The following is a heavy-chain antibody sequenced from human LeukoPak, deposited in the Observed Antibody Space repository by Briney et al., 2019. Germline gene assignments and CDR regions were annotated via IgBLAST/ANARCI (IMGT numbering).Heavy chain of an antibody. CDR3: AREYGRFGESNNWFDP. D-gene: IGHD3-10*01. V-gene: IGHV3-33*01. Sequence: PGGSLRLSCAASGFTFSSYGMPWVRQAPGKGLEWVAVIWYDGSNKYYADSVKGRFTISRDNSKNTLYLQMNSLRAEDTAVYYCAREYGRFGESNNWFDPWGQGTLVTVSS. CDR2: IWYDGSNK. J-gene: IGHJ5*02. CDR1: GFTFSSYG.